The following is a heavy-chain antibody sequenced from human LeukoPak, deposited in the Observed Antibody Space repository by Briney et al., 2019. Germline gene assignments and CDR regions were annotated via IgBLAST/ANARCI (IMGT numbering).Heavy chain of an antibody. J-gene: IGHJ4*02. CDR2: IIPIFGTA. V-gene: IGHV1-69*05. D-gene: IGHD6-6*01. CDR1: GDTFSSYA. CDR3: ARGQQLVSHY. Sequence: ASVKVSCKASGDTFSSYAISWVRQAPGQGLEWMGGIIPIFGTANYAQKFQGRVTMTRNTSISTAYMELSSLRSEDTAVYYCARGQQLVSHYWGQGTLVTVSS.